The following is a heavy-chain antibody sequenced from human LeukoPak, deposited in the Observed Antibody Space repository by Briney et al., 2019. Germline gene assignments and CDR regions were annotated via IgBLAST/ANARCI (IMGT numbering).Heavy chain of an antibody. J-gene: IGHJ4*02. CDR3: ATEGRWLGYFDY. D-gene: IGHD6-19*01. V-gene: IGHV1-24*01. CDR2: FDPEDGET. CDR1: GYTLTELS. Sequence: ASVKVSCKVSGYTLTELSMHWVRQAPGKGLEWMGGFDPEDGETIYAQKSQGRVTMTEDTSTDTAYMELSSLRSEDTAVYYCATEGRWLGYFDYWGQGTLVTVSS.